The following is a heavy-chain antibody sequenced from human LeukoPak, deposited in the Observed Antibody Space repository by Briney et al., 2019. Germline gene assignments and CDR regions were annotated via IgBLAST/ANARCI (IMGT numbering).Heavy chain of an antibody. Sequence: SETPSLTCTVSGYSISSGYYWGWIRQPPGKGLEWIGSIYHSGSTYYNPSLKSRVTISVDTSKNQFSLKLSSVTAADTAVYYCARDARDSGSPYYYYYYGMDVWGQGTTVTVSS. CDR2: IYHSGST. CDR1: GYSISSGYY. V-gene: IGHV4-38-2*02. J-gene: IGHJ6*02. CDR3: ARDARDSGSPYYYYYYGMDV. D-gene: IGHD3-10*01.